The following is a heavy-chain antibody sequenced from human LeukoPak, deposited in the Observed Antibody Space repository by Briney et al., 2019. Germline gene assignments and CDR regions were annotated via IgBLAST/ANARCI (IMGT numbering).Heavy chain of an antibody. D-gene: IGHD2-2*01. V-gene: IGHV4-31*03. CDR3: ARDIVVVPGAIGGAFDI. CDR2: IYYSGST. Sequence: SETLSLTCTVSGGSISSGGYYWSWIRQHPGKGLEWIGYIYYSGSTEYNPSLKTRVTISLDTTKNQFSLNLNSVTAADTAVYYCARDIVVVPGAIGGAFDIGGQGTMVTVSS. J-gene: IGHJ3*02. CDR1: GGSISSGGYY.